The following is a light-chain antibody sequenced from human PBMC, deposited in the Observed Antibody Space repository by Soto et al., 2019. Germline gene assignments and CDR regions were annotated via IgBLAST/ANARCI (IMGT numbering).Light chain of an antibody. CDR3: QQYDSYSSGP. CDR1: QTVNTW. Sequence: DIQMTQSPSTLSASVGDRVTITCRASQTVNTWLAWYQQKPGKAPKVLIFDASSLKTGVPSRFSGSGSGTEFTLTIRNLQPDDFATYYCQQYDSYSSGPFGQGTKVEIK. J-gene: IGKJ1*01. CDR2: DAS. V-gene: IGKV1-5*01.